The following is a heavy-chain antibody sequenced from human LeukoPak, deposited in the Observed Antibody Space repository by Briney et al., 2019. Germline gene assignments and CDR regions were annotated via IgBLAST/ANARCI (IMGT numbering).Heavy chain of an antibody. Sequence: SSETLSLTCTVSGGSISSSSYYWGWIRQPPGKGLEWIGSIYYSGSTYYNPSLKSRATISVDTSKNQFSLKLSSVTAADTAVYYCARQGWTVTRANWFDPWGQGTLVTVSS. CDR2: IYYSGST. CDR1: GGSISSSSYY. D-gene: IGHD4-11*01. CDR3: ARQGWTVTRANWFDP. V-gene: IGHV4-39*01. J-gene: IGHJ5*02.